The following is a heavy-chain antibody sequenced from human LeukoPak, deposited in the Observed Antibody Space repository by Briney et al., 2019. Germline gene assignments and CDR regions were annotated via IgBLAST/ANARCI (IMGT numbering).Heavy chain of an antibody. CDR1: GYTFTGYY. V-gene: IGHV1-2*02. CDR3: ARDLKSVAPDTA. Sequence: ASVKVSCKASGYTFTGYYIHWVRQAPGQGLEWMGWINPNSGGTNYAQKFQGRVTMTRDTSISTAYMELSRLRSDDTAVYYCARDLKSVAPDTAWGQGTLVTVSS. J-gene: IGHJ5*02. CDR2: INPNSGGT. D-gene: IGHD5-18*01.